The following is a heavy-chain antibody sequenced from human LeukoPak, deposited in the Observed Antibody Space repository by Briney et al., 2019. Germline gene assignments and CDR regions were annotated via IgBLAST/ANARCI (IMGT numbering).Heavy chain of an antibody. J-gene: IGHJ6*03. CDR1: GGSISSYY. CDR3: ARGFYGWANYYYYYYMDV. D-gene: IGHD6-19*01. CDR2: IYTSGST. V-gene: IGHV4-4*07. Sequence: PSETLSLTCTVSGGSISSYYWSWIRQPAGKGLEWIGRIYTSGSTNYNPSLKSRVTMSVDTSKNQFPLKLSSVTAADTAVYYCARGFYGWANYYYYYYMDVWGKGTTVTISS.